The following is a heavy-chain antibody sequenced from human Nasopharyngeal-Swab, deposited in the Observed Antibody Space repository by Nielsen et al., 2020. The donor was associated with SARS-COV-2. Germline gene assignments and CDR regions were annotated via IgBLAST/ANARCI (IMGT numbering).Heavy chain of an antibody. CDR2: IYPGDSDT. CDR3: ARQLERTYYYYGMDV. D-gene: IGHD1-1*01. V-gene: IGHV5-51*01. J-gene: IGHJ6*02. Sequence: VRQMPGKGLEWLGIIYPGDSDTRYSPSFQGQVTILADKSISTAYLQWSSLKASDTAMYYCARQLERTYYYYGMDVWGQGTTVTVSS.